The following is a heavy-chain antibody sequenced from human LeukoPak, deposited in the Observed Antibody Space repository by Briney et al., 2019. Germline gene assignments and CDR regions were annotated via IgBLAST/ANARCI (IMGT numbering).Heavy chain of an antibody. V-gene: IGHV1-69*06. CDR2: IIPIFGTA. CDR1: GGTFSSYA. D-gene: IGHD6-19*01. J-gene: IGHJ4*02. CDR3: AADRYSSGWSPN. Sequence: SVKVSCKASGGTFSSYAISWVRQAPGQGLEWMGGIIPIFGTANYAQKFQGRVTITADKSTSTAYMELSSLRSEDTAVYYCAADRYSSGWSPNWGQGTLVTVSS.